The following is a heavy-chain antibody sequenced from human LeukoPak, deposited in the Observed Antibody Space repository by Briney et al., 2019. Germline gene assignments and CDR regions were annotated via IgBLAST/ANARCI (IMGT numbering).Heavy chain of an antibody. CDR2: IWYDGSNK. J-gene: IGHJ4*02. D-gene: IGHD4-23*01. Sequence: GGSLRLSCAASGFAFSSYGMHWVRQAPGKGLEWVAVIWYDGSNKYYADSVKGRFTISRDNSKNTLYLQMNSLRAEDTAVYYCARMVVTPQYYYFDYWGQGTLVTVSS. CDR3: ARMVVTPQYYYFDY. V-gene: IGHV3-33*01. CDR1: GFAFSSYG.